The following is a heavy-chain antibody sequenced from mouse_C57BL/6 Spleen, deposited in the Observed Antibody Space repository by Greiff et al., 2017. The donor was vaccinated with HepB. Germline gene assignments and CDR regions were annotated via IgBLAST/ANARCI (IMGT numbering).Heavy chain of an antibody. Sequence: QVQLQQSGAELVRPGASVTLSCKASGYTFTDYEMHWVKQTPVHGLEWIGAIDPETGGTAYNQKFKGKAILTADKSSITAYMELRSLTSEDSAVYYCTRFYYSNDYAMDYWGQGTSVTVSS. CDR3: TRFYYSNDYAMDY. CDR1: GYTFTDYE. D-gene: IGHD2-5*01. V-gene: IGHV1-15*01. CDR2: IDPETGGT. J-gene: IGHJ4*01.